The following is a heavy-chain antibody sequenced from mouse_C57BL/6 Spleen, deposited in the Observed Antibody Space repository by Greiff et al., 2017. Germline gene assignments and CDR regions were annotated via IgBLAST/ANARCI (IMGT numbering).Heavy chain of an antibody. Sequence: QVQLQQPGAELVRPGTSVKLSCKASGYTFTSYWMHWVKQRPGQGLEWIGVIDPSVSYTNYNQKFKGKATLTVDTSSSTAYMQLSSLTSEDSAVYYCARGGTTRYAMDYWGQGTSVTVSS. J-gene: IGHJ4*01. CDR3: ARGGTTRYAMDY. D-gene: IGHD1-1*01. CDR1: GYTFTSYW. CDR2: IDPSVSYT. V-gene: IGHV1-59*01.